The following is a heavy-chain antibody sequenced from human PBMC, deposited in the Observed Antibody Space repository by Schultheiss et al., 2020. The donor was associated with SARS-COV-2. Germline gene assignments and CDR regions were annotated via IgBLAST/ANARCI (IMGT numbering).Heavy chain of an antibody. J-gene: IGHJ5*02. V-gene: IGHV1-2*02. Sequence: ASVKVSCKASGYTFTGHYIHWVRQAPGQGLEWMGWINPNSGGTNYAQKFQGRVTMTRDTSISTAYMELSSLRSEDTAVYYCARGALRKLWSYRNWFDPWGQGTLVTVSS. D-gene: IGHD2-2*01. CDR3: ARGALRKLWSYRNWFDP. CDR1: GYTFTGHY. CDR2: INPNSGGT.